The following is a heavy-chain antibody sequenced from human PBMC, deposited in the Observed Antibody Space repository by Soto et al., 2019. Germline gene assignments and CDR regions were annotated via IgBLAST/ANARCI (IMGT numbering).Heavy chain of an antibody. CDR3: ASGGSYYDILTGYPSPYYYYYMDV. CDR1: GGSISSSSYY. V-gene: IGHV4-39*01. CDR2: IYYSGST. J-gene: IGHJ6*03. D-gene: IGHD3-9*01. Sequence: SETLSLTCTVSGGSISSSSYYWGWIRQPPGKGLEWIGSIYYSGSTYYNPSLKSRVTISVDTSKNQFSLKLSSVTAADTAVYYCASGGSYYDILTGYPSPYYYYYMDVWGKGTTVTVSS.